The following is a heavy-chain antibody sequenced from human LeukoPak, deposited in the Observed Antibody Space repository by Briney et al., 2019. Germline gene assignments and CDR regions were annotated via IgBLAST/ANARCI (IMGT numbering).Heavy chain of an antibody. Sequence: PSETLSLTCTVSGGSISSSSYYWGWIRQPPGKGLAWIGSIYYSGSTYYNPSLKSRVTISVDTSKNQFSLKLSSVTAADTAVYYCASLTSSSGYSIYYYYGMDVWGQGTTVTVSS. CDR3: ASLTSSSGYSIYYYYGMDV. CDR1: GGSISSSSYY. J-gene: IGHJ6*02. D-gene: IGHD3-22*01. CDR2: IYYSGST. V-gene: IGHV4-39*01.